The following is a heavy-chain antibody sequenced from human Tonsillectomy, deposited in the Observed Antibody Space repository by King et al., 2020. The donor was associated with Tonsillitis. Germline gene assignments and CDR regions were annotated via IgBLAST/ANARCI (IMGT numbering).Heavy chain of an antibody. J-gene: IGHJ4*02. CDR1: GGSISSGGYS. D-gene: IGHD3-22*01. CDR2: SYYNGNT. V-gene: IGHV4-30-4*07. CDR3: ARADSSCYFYY. Sequence: VQLQESGPGLVKPSQTLSLTCAVSGGSISSGGYSWRWIRQPPGQGLEWIGYSYYNGNTYYNPSLKSRLTISVEKSKNQFSLRLNSVTAADTAVYYCARADSSCYFYYWGQGTLVTVSS.